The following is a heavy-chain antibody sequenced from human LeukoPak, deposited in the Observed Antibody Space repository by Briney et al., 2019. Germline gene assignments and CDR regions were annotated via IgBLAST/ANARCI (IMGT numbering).Heavy chain of an antibody. CDR3: ARGSGSYGYYFDY. CDR2: ISGSGGST. CDR1: GFTFSSYA. D-gene: IGHD3-10*01. Sequence: GSLRLSCAASGFTFSSYAMSWVRQAPGMGLEWVSAISGSGGSTYYADSVKGRFTISRDNSKNTLYLQMNSLRAEDTAVYYCARGSGSYGYYFDYWGQGTLVTVSS. J-gene: IGHJ4*02. V-gene: IGHV3-23*01.